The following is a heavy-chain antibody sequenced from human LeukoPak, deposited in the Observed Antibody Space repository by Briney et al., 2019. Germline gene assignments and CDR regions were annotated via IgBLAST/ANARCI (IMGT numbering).Heavy chain of an antibody. CDR3: ARESYYGDYPGYFDY. Sequence: ISCKGAGSSFTSYGISWVRQAPGQGLEWMGWIGAYNGNTNYAQKLQGGVTMTADTSTSTAYMELRSLRSDDTAVYYCARESYYGDYPGYFDYWRQGPLVTVSS. CDR2: IGAYNGNT. J-gene: IGHJ4*02. CDR1: GSSFTSYG. D-gene: IGHD4-17*01. V-gene: IGHV1-18*01.